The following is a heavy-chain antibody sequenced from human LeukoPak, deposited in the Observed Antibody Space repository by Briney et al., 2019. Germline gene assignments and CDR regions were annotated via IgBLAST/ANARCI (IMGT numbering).Heavy chain of an antibody. J-gene: IGHJ5*02. CDR1: GYTFTSYG. CDR3: ARGNQYYDFWSGYYEGDRGNWFGP. Sequence: ASVKVSCKASGYTFTSYGISWVRQAPGQGLEWMGWISAYNGNTNYAQKLQGRVTMTTDTSTSTAYMELRSLRSEDTAVYYCARGNQYYDFWSGYYEGDRGNWFGPWGQGTLVTVSS. CDR2: ISAYNGNT. D-gene: IGHD3-3*01. V-gene: IGHV1-18*01.